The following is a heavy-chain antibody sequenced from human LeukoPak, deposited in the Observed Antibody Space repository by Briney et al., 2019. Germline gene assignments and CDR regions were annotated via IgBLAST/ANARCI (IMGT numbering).Heavy chain of an antibody. CDR1: GGSINSLY. CDR3: ARGSLYDFWSGYYWFDP. CDR2: IHYSGIT. J-gene: IGHJ5*02. D-gene: IGHD3-3*01. V-gene: IGHV4-59*01. Sequence: SETLSLTCTVSGGSINSLYWNWIRQLPGKGLEWIGYIHYSGITNYNPSFNSRVTISLDTSKNQFSLKLSSVTAADTAVYYCARGSLYDFWSGYYWFDPWGQGTLVTVSS.